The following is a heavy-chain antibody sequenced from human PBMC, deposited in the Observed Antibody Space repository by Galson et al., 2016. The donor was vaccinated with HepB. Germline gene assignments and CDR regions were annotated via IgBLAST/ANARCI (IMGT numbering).Heavy chain of an antibody. Sequence: SLRLSCAASGFTFSNYNMHWVRQSPGKGLEWVSGIGTDGDTNYSGSAKGRFTISRENGKNSFYLQMNNLRAGDTAVYYCARGYCSNTSCREAAYYSFFMAVWGQGTTVTVSS. CDR3: ARGYCSNTSCREAAYYSFFMAV. J-gene: IGHJ6*02. CDR2: IGTDGDT. CDR1: GFTFSNYN. V-gene: IGHV3-13*01. D-gene: IGHD2-2*01.